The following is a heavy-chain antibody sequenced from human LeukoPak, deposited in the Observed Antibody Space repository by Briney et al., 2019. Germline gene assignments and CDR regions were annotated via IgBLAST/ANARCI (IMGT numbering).Heavy chain of an antibody. D-gene: IGHD1-26*01. CDR3: ARSPSGSYPD. J-gene: IGHJ4*02. CDR2: INRSGST. V-gene: IGHV4-34*01. Sequence: PSETLSLTCAVYGGSFSGYYWSWIRQPPGKGLEWIGEINRSGSTNYNPSLKSRVTISVDTSKNQFSLKLSSVTAADTAVYYCARSPSGSYPDWGQGTLVTVSS. CDR1: GGSFSGYY.